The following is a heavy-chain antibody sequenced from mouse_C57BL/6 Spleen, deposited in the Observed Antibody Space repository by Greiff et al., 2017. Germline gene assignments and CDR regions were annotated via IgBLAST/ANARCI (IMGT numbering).Heavy chain of an antibody. J-gene: IGHJ2*01. D-gene: IGHD1-1*02. CDR2: IDPSDSYT. Sequence: QVQLQQPGAELVRPGTSVKLSCKASGYTFTSYWMHWVKQRPGQGLEWIGVIDPSDSYTNYNQKFKGKATLTVDTSSSTAYMQLSSLTSEDSAVYYCARTNYGFDYWGQGTTLTVSS. V-gene: IGHV1-59*01. CDR3: ARTNYGFDY. CDR1: GYTFTSYW.